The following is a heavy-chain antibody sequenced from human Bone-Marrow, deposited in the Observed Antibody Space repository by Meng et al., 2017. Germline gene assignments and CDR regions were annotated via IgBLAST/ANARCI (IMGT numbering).Heavy chain of an antibody. CDR2: IYSGGNT. J-gene: IGHJ6*02. Sequence: GESLKISCAASGFTVSNNYMSWVRQAPGEGLEWVSVIYSGGNTYYADSVKGRFTISRDNSKNTVFLQINSLRVEETAVYYCARVPTTVTIGVGMDVWGQGTTVTVSS. CDR1: GFTVSNNY. V-gene: IGHV3-66*02. CDR3: ARVPTTVTIGVGMDV. D-gene: IGHD4-17*01.